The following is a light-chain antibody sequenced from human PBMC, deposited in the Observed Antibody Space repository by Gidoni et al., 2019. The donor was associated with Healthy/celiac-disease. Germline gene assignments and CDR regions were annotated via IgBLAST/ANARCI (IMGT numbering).Light chain of an antibody. V-gene: IGKV3-20*01. CDR2: GAA. CDR1: QSVSSRY. CDR3: QQYGSSYT. J-gene: IGKJ2*01. Sequence: EIVLPQSPGTLSLSPGERATHSCRASQSVSSRYLAWYQQKPGQAPRLLSYGAASRATGSPDRFSGSGSGTGFTLTISSLEPEDFAVYYWQQYGSSYTFGQGTKLEIK.